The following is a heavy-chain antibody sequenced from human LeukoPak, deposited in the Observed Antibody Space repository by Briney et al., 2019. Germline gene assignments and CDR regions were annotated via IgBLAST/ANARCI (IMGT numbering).Heavy chain of an antibody. V-gene: IGHV7-4-1*02. CDR3: ARDTLSNWYPRDDAFDI. CDR1: GYTFTSYV. Sequence: ASVKVSCKASGYTFTSYVMNWVRQAPGQGLEWMGWINTNTGNPTYAQGFTGRFVFSLDTSVSTAYLQISSLKAEDTAVYYCARDTLSNWYPRDDAFDIWGQGTMVTISS. D-gene: IGHD6-13*01. J-gene: IGHJ3*02. CDR2: INTNTGNP.